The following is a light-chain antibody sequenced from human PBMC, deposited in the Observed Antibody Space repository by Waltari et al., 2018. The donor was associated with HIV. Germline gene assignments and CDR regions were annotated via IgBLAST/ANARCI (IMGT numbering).Light chain of an antibody. CDR2: WAS. CDR1: QSVLFSSNNKNY. CDR3: QQYYTTPWR. J-gene: IGKJ3*01. V-gene: IGKV4-1*01. Sequence: EIVMTQSPDSLAVSLGERATINCKSSQSVLFSSNNKNYLAWYQQKPGQPPKLLIYWASTRESGVPDRFSGSGSGTDFTLTISSLQAEDVAVYYCQQYYTTPWRFGPGTKVDIK.